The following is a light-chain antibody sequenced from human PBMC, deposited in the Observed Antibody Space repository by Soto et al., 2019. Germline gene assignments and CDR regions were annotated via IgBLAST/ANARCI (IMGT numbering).Light chain of an antibody. J-gene: IGLJ1*01. CDR1: SSDFGDFNY. Sequence: QSVLTRPASVSGSPGQSITISCTGTSSDFGDFNYVFWYQQHPGKAPNLLIYDVSNRPSGVSNRFSGSRSGDTASLTISGLQAEDEADYYCTSYTTSITYVFGTGTKVTVL. CDR3: TSYTTSITYV. V-gene: IGLV2-14*03. CDR2: DVS.